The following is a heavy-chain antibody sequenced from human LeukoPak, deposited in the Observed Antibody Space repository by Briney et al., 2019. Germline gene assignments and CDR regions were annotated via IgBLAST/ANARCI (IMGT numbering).Heavy chain of an antibody. CDR3: ARAGDGSLYYYYYMDG. CDR2: ISAYTGKT. V-gene: IGHV1-18*01. Sequence: ASVKVSCKASGYTFTSYGITWVRQAPGQGLEGMGWISAYTGKTDYAEKLQGRVTMTTDTATRTAYRQRNSLRCDCTALYYCARAGDGSLYYYYYMDGWAKGPTVTVSS. CDR1: GYTFTSYG. D-gene: IGHD5-24*01. J-gene: IGHJ6*03.